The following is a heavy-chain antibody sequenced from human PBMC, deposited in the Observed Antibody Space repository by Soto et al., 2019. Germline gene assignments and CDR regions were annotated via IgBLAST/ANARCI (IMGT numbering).Heavy chain of an antibody. CDR2: ISYSGSA. V-gene: IGHV4-39*01. CDR3: ARQGLYDFWSGPAHNWFDP. CDR1: GDSIAGSSYY. D-gene: IGHD3-3*01. Sequence: KTSETLSLTCTVSGDSIAGSSYYWGWIRQPPGRGLEWIGSISYSGSAHYSASLRSRITISVDTSKNQFSLNLSSVTAADTAVYYCARQGLYDFWSGPAHNWFDPWGRGTLVTVSS. J-gene: IGHJ5*02.